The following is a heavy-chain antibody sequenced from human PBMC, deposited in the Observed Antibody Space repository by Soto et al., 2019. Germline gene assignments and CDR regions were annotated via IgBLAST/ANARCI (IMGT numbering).Heavy chain of an antibody. CDR1: GGSISSGGYY. CDR3: ARWPQLEPRFDY. V-gene: IGHV4-31*03. CDR2: IYYSGST. D-gene: IGHD1-1*01. Sequence: QVQLQESGPGLVKPSQTLSLTCTVSGGSISSGGYYWSWIRQHPGKGLEWIGYIYYSGSTYYNPSLQSRVXXXVXXSKNQYSLKLSSVTAAATAVYYCARWPQLEPRFDYWGQGTLVTVSS. J-gene: IGHJ4*02.